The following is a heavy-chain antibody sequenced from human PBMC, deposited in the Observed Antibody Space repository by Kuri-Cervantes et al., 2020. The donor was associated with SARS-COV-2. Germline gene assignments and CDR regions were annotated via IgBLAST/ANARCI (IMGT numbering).Heavy chain of an antibody. CDR3: ARDTVGGNWFDP. J-gene: IGHJ5*02. CDR1: GGSISSYY. Sequence: SETLSLTCTVSGGSISSYYWSWIRQPPGKGLEWIGYIYYSGSTNYNPSLKSLVTISVDTSKNQYSLKLSSVTAADTAVYYCARDTVGGNWFDPWGQGTLVTVSS. V-gene: IGHV4-59*12. D-gene: IGHD4-11*01. CDR2: IYYSGST.